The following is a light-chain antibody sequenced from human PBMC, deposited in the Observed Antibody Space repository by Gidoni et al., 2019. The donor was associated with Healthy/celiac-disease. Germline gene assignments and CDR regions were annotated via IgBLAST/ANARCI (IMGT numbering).Light chain of an antibody. CDR1: QGISSY. J-gene: IGKJ5*01. CDR2: DAS. CDR3: QQRNSYPIT. Sequence: DIELTQSPSFLSASVGDRVTITCRASQGISSYLAWYQQKPGKAPKLLIYDASTLQSGVPSRFSGSGSGTEFTLTISSLQPEDFATYYCQQRNSYPITFGQGTRLEIK. V-gene: IGKV1-9*01.